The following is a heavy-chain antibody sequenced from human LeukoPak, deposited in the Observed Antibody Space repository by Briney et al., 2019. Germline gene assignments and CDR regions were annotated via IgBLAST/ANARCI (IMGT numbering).Heavy chain of an antibody. Sequence: GRSLRPSCAASGFTFSSYAMHWVRQAPGKGLEWVAVISYDGSNKYYADSVKGRFTISRDNSKNTLYLQMNSLRAEDTAVYYCARDRYSYGYSDYWGQGTLVTVSS. CDR2: ISYDGSNK. CDR1: GFTFSSYA. CDR3: ARDRYSYGYSDY. V-gene: IGHV3-30*04. J-gene: IGHJ4*02. D-gene: IGHD5-18*01.